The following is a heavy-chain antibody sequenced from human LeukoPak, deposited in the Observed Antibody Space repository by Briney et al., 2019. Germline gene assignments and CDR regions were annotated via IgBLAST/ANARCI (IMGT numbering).Heavy chain of an antibody. V-gene: IGHV4-59*02. CDR2: LSYTGKT. CDR1: GASVSSSH. D-gene: IGHD2/OR15-2a*01. Sequence: SETLSLTCVVSGASVSSSHWNWIRQLPGKGLEWIGCLSYTGKTDYNPSLTSRVTISLDTSKSQVSLKLRSVTAADTAVYYCSEGYFEPFDHWGQGTLVTVPS. J-gene: IGHJ4*02. CDR3: SEGYFEPFDH.